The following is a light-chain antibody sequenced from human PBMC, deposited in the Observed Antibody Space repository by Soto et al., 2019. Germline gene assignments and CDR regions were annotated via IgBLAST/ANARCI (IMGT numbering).Light chain of an antibody. CDR1: QGISSA. Sequence: AIQLTQSPSSLSASVGDRVTITCRASQGISSALAWYQQKPGKAPKLLIYDASSLESGVPSRFSGSGSGTDFTLTISSLQPEDFASYYCQHFNSYFQTFGQGTKVEIK. CDR3: QHFNSYFQT. J-gene: IGKJ1*01. V-gene: IGKV1-13*02. CDR2: DAS.